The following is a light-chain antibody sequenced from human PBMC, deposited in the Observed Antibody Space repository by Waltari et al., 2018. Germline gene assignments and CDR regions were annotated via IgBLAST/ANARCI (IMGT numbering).Light chain of an antibody. J-gene: IGKJ4*01. CDR3: QQYNNWPLT. CDR2: GAS. CDR1: QSVSSN. V-gene: IGKV3-15*01. Sequence: ETGMTQSPDTLSVSAGERATLSCRASQSVSSNLAWYQHKHGQAPRLLIYGASIRATGIPARFSGSGSGTEFTLTISSLQSEDFAVYYCQQYNNWPLTFGGGTKVEIK.